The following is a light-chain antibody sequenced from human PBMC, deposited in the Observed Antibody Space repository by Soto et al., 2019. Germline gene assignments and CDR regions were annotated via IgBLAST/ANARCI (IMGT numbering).Light chain of an antibody. CDR1: SSVSNRD. CDR2: GAS. J-gene: IGKJ4*01. Sequence: TVLTHSPGTLSLPPVERSTLSCRASSSVSNRDLAWYQQKPGQAPRLLIYGASTRATGVPDRFGGSGSGTEFTLTISRLEPEDSAVYYCQQFGMSPFTFGGGTKVDIK. CDR3: QQFGMSPFT. V-gene: IGKV3-20*01.